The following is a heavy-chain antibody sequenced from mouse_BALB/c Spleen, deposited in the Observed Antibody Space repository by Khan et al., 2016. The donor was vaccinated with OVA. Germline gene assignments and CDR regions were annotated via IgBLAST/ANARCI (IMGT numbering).Heavy chain of an antibody. D-gene: IGHD4-1*01. Sequence: EVELVESGGDLVKSGGSLKLSCAASGFTFSPYSMSWVRQTPDKRLGWVATISSDGDYTYYPDSVKGRFNISRDNAKNTLYLQMSSLKSEDTAIYYCATHLTGSFAYWGQGTLVTVSA. CDR2: ISSDGDYT. V-gene: IGHV5-6*01. J-gene: IGHJ3*01. CDR3: ATHLTGSFAY. CDR1: GFTFSPYS.